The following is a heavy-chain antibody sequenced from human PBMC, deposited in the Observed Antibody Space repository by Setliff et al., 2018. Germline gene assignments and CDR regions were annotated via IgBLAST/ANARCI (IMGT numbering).Heavy chain of an antibody. J-gene: IGHJ5*02. CDR1: GFTFSTSA. CDR3: AKDRWGYADP. CDR2: IHYGGGHI. V-gene: IGHV3-30*02. Sequence: GGSLRLSCATSGFTFSTSAMHWLRQSPDNRLEWLAYIHYGGGHIQYADSVKGRFTVARDNAMDTLFLQMNGLTPDDTAKYFCAKDRWGYADPWGQGTLVTVSS. D-gene: IGHD2-2*01.